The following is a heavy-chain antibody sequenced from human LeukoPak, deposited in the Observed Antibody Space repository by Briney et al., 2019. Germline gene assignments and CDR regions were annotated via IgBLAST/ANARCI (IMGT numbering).Heavy chain of an antibody. CDR2: ISGSGGST. V-gene: IGHV3-23*01. Sequence: PGGSLRLSCAASGFTFSSYAMSWVRQAPGKGLEWVSSISGSGGSTYYADSVKGRFTISRDNSKNTLYLQMNSLRAEDTAVYYCAKYGGYSYGYNIWGQGTMVTVSS. CDR1: GFTFSSYA. CDR3: AKYGGYSYGYNI. D-gene: IGHD5-18*01. J-gene: IGHJ3*02.